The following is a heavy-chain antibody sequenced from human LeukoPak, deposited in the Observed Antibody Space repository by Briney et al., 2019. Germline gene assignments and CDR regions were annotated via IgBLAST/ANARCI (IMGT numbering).Heavy chain of an antibody. V-gene: IGHV4-4*07. D-gene: IGHD3-3*01. CDR3: ARVVTIFGVAQEPFDY. CDR1: GGSISSYY. J-gene: IGHJ4*02. CDR2: IYTSGST. Sequence: PSETLSLTCTVSGGSISSYYWSWIRQPAGKGLEWIGRIYTSGSTNYKPSLKSRVTMSVDTSKNQFSLKLSSVTAADTAVYYCARVVTIFGVAQEPFDYWGQGTLVTVSS.